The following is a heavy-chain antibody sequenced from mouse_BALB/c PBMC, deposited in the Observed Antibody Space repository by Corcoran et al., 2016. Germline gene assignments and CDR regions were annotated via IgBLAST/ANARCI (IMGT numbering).Heavy chain of an antibody. Sequence: VQLQQSGPELVKPGASVKISCKASGYSFTGYYMHWVKQSHVKSLEWIGRINPYNGATSYNQNFKDKASLTVDKSSSTAYMELHSLTSEDSAVYYCARSPYDPLAMDYWGQGTSVTVSS. J-gene: IGHJ4*01. CDR3: ARSPYDPLAMDY. V-gene: IGHV1-26*01. D-gene: IGHD2-3*01. CDR2: INPYNGAT. CDR1: GYSFTGYY.